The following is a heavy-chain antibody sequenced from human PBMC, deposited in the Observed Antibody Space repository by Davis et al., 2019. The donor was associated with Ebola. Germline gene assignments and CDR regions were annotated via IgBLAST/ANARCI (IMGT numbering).Heavy chain of an antibody. Sequence: ASVKVSCEASGYTFTGYYMHWVRQAPGQGLEWMGWINPHNGNTNYAQNVQGRVIMTSDTATTTAYMEVGSLRSDDTAVYYCARAQFPTTSDHWGQGTLVTVSS. CDR2: INPHNGNT. J-gene: IGHJ4*02. V-gene: IGHV1-18*04. CDR1: GYTFTGYY. D-gene: IGHD1-1*01. CDR3: ARAQFPTTSDH.